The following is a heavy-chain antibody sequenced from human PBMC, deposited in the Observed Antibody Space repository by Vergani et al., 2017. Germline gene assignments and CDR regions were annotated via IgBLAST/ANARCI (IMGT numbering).Heavy chain of an antibody. D-gene: IGHD2/OR15-2a*01. CDR2: IYYSGST. V-gene: IGHV4-31*03. J-gene: IGHJ4*02. Sequence: QVQLQESGPGLVKPSQTLSLTCTVSGGSISSGGYYWSWIRQHPGKGMEWIGYIYYSGSTYYNPSLKSRVTISVNTSKNQFSLKLSSVTAADTAVYYCARVFDGDYFPFDYWGQGTLVTVSS. CDR3: ARVFDGDYFPFDY. CDR1: GGSISSGGYY.